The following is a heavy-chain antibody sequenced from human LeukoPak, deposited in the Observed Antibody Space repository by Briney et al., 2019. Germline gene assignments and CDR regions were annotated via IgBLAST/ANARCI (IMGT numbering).Heavy chain of an antibody. CDR1: GYTFTSYD. J-gene: IGHJ6*02. CDR3: ARGIGKVRAVYYYYGMDV. D-gene: IGHD3-22*01. V-gene: IGHV1-8*01. CDR2: MNPNSGNT. Sequence: GASVKVSCKASGYTFTSYDINWVRQATGQGLEWMGWMNPNSGNTGYAQKFQGRVTMTRNTSISTAYMELSSLRSEDTAVYYCARGIGKVRAVYYYYGMDVWGQGTTVTVSS.